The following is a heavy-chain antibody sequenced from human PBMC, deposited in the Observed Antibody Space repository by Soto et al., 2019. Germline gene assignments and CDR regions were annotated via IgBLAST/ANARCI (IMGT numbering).Heavy chain of an antibody. V-gene: IGHV4-59*08. CDR3: ARLGAYGVYMGLVDY. J-gene: IGHJ4*02. CDR2: IYYSGST. D-gene: IGHD4-17*01. Sequence: QVQLQESGPGLVKPSETLSLTCTVSGGSISSYYWGWIRQPPGKGLEWNGYIYYSGSTTYNPSLKSRVTISVDTSKNQFSLKLSSVTAADTAMYYCARLGAYGVYMGLVDYWGQGTLVTVSS. CDR1: GGSISSYY.